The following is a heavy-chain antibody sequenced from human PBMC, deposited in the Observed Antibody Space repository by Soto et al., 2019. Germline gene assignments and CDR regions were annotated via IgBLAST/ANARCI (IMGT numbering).Heavy chain of an antibody. CDR3: ARVERGTATTVVDAFDI. Sequence: QVQLKQWGAGLLKPSETLSLTCAVYGGFVSSGNYYWSWIRQPPGKGLEWIGEMSHSGGTHFNPSLKSRVTISVDTSKNQFSLKMSSVTAADTALYYCARVERGTATTVVDAFDIWGPGTMVTVSS. CDR1: GGFVSSGNYY. J-gene: IGHJ3*02. CDR2: MSHSGGT. V-gene: IGHV4-34*01. D-gene: IGHD1-1*01.